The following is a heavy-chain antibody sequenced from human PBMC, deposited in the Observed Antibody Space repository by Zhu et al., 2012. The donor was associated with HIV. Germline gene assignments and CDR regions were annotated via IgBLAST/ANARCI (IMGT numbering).Heavy chain of an antibody. CDR1: GGSFSSYY. CDR3: ARHGLGYASKWYRGNWYFDV. V-gene: IGHV4-34*01. Sequence: QVQLQQWGAGLLKPSETLSLTCAVYGGSFSSYYWSWIRQPPGKGLEWTAEINHSGSTNYNPSLKSRVTVSVYTSKSQFSLKMSSVTAADTAVYYCARHGLGYASKWYRGNWYFDVWGRGTWSLSPQ. D-gene: IGHD2-8*01. J-gene: IGHJ2*01. CDR2: INHSGST.